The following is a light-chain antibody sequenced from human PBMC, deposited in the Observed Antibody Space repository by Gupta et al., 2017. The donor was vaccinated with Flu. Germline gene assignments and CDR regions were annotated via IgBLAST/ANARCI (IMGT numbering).Light chain of an antibody. CDR2: GAS. CDR3: QQYNIWPLWT. CDR1: ETVSDN. Sequence: ATLSVSPGERATVSCRASETVSDNLAWYQQKPGQAPRLLIYGASTRATGIPARFSGSGSGTEFTLTISSRQSEDSAVYYCQQYNIWPLWTFGRGTKVEIK. J-gene: IGKJ1*01. V-gene: IGKV3-15*01.